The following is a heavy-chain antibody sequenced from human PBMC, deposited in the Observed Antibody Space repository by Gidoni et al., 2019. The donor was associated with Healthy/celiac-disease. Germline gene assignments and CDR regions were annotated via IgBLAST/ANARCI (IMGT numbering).Heavy chain of an antibody. CDR1: GFTFGDYA. J-gene: IGHJ6*02. CDR2: IRSKPYGGTT. V-gene: IGHV3-49*04. Sequence: EVQLLESGGGLVQPGRSLRLSCTASGFTFGDYAMSWVRQAPGKGLEWVGFIRSKPYGGTTEYAASVKGRFTISRDDSKSIAYLQMNSLKTEDTAVYYCTRDGVVVTAMDYYYGMDVWGQGTTVTVSS. CDR3: TRDGVVVTAMDYYYGMDV. D-gene: IGHD2-21*02.